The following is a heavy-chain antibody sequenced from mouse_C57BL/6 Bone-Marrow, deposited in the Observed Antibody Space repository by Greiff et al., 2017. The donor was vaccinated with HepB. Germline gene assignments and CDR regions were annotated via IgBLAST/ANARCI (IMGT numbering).Heavy chain of an antibody. Sequence: EVKLMESGGGLVQPGESLKLSCESNEYEFPSHDMSWVRKTPEKRLELVAAINSDGGSTYYPDTMERRFIISRDNTKKTLYLQMSSLRSEDTALYYCARHASYYYGSWYFDVWGTGTTVTVSS. J-gene: IGHJ1*03. D-gene: IGHD1-1*01. CDR2: INSDGGST. V-gene: IGHV5-2*01. CDR1: EYEFPSHD. CDR3: ARHASYYYGSWYFDV.